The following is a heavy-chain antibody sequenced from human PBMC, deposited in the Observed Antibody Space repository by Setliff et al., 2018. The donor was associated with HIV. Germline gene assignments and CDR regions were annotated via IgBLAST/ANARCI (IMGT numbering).Heavy chain of an antibody. J-gene: IGHJ3*02. V-gene: IGHV1-69*13. D-gene: IGHD5-12*01. CDR1: GGTFSSYA. Sequence: GASVKVSCKASGGTFSSYAISWVRQAPGQGLEWMGGIIPIFGTANYAQKFQGRVTITADESTSTAYMELSSLRSEDTAVYYCARMISIEMATRDDAFDIWGQGTMVTVSS. CDR2: IIPIFGTA. CDR3: ARMISIEMATRDDAFDI.